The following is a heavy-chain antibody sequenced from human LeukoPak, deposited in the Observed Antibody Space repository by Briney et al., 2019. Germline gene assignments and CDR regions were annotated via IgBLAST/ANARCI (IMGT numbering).Heavy chain of an antibody. Sequence: GASLRLSCAASGFTVSSTYMSWVRQAPGKGLEWVSVIYSGGATYYADSVKGRFTVSRDNPKNTLYLQMNSLRAEDTAVYYCARDLSSCSGGSCPQDYWGQGTLVTVSS. J-gene: IGHJ4*02. V-gene: IGHV3-53*01. CDR2: IYSGGAT. CDR3: ARDLSSCSGGSCPQDY. CDR1: GFTVSSTY. D-gene: IGHD2-15*01.